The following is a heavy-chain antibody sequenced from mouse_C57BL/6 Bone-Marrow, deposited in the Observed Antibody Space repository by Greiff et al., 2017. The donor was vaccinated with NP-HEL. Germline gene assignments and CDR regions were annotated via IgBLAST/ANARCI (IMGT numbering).Heavy chain of an antibody. Sequence: EVQVVESGGGLVKPGGSLKLSCAASGFTFSSYAMSWVRQTPEKRLAWVATISDGGSYTYYTYNVKGRSTIPRDHAKNSLYMQMSNLKSEDTAMYYCARDSPAQALYFDYWGQGTTLTVSS. V-gene: IGHV5-4*01. CDR3: ARDSPAQALYFDY. D-gene: IGHD3-2*02. CDR2: ISDGGSYT. J-gene: IGHJ2*01. CDR1: GFTFSSYA.